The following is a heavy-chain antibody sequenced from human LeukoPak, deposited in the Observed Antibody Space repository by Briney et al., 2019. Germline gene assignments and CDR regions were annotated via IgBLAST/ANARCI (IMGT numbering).Heavy chain of an antibody. J-gene: IGHJ4*02. CDR1: GFTVSSNY. V-gene: IGHV3-53*01. CDR2: IYSGGST. Sequence: GGSLRLSCAASGFTVSSNYMSWVRQAPGKGLEWVSVIYSGGSTYYADSVKGRFTISRDNSKNTLYLQMNSLRAEDTAVYYCAKVGASYYFDYWGQGTPVTVSS. CDR3: AKVGASYYFDY. D-gene: IGHD1-26*01.